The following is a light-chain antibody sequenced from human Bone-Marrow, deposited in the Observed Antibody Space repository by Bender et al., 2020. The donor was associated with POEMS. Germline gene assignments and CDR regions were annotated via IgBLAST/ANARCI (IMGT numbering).Light chain of an antibody. CDR3: QSYDGKTVL. CDR2: ENN. CDR1: GGSLANNY. Sequence: NFMLTQPHSVSESLGKTVTISCTGSGGSLANNYVNWYQQRPDSAPTTLIFENNQRPSGVPDRFSGSIDTSSNSASLTISGLQTDDEADYFCQSYDGKTVLFGGGTKLTVL. V-gene: IGLV6-57*02. J-gene: IGLJ3*02.